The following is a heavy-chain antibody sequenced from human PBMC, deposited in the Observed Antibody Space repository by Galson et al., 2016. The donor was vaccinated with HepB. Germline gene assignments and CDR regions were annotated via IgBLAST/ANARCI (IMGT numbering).Heavy chain of an antibody. V-gene: IGHV3-11*04. D-gene: IGHD3-9*01. CDR2: IRYSGDPM. Sequence: SLRLSCAASGFSFSDYYMAWIRQAPGKGLEWVSHIRYSGDPMSYADSVMGRFTISRDNSKNTLYLQMNSLRAEDTAVYYCARGRYDILTLANWGQGTLVTVSA. CDR1: GFSFSDYY. J-gene: IGHJ4*02. CDR3: ARGRYDILTLAN.